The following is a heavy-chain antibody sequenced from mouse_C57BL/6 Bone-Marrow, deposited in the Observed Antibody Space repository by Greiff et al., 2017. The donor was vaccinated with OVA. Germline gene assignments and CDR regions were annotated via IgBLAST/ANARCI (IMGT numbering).Heavy chain of an antibody. D-gene: IGHD2-5*01. CDR3: ARSRYSNYHYWYFDV. CDR1: GYTFTSYW. V-gene: IGHV1-55*01. J-gene: IGHJ1*03. CDR2: IYPGSGST. Sequence: QVQLQQPGAELVKPGASVKMSCKASGYTFTSYWITWVKQRPGQGLEWIGDIYPGSGSTNYNEKFKSKATLTVDKSSSTAYMQLSSLTSEDSAVYYCARSRYSNYHYWYFDVWGTGTTVTVSS.